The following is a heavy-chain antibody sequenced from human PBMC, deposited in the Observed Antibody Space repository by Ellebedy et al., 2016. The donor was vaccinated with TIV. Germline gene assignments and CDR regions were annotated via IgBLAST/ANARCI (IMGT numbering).Heavy chain of an antibody. D-gene: IGHD2-2*01. CDR2: ISSSSSYT. V-gene: IGHV3-11*06. CDR3: ARVSCSSTSCYDPVPDLFDY. J-gene: IGHJ4*02. Sequence: GGSLRLSXAASGFTFSDYYMSWIRQAPGKGLEWVSYISSSSSYTNYADSVKGRFTISRDNAKNSLYLQMNSLRAEDTAVYYCARVSCSSTSCYDPVPDLFDYWGQGTLVTVSS. CDR1: GFTFSDYY.